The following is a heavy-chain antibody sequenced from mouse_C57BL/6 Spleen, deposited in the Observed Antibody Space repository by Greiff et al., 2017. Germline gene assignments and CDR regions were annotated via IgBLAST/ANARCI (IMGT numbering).Heavy chain of an antibody. V-gene: IGHV5-12*01. CDR2: ISNGGGST. CDR3: ARWHYGSSYDYAMDY. D-gene: IGHD1-1*01. J-gene: IGHJ4*01. Sequence: EVQLVEPGGGLVQPGGSLKLSCAASGFTFSDYYMHWVRQTPEKRLEWVAYISNGGGSTYYPATVKGRFTISRDNAKNTLYLQMSRLKSEDTAMYYCARWHYGSSYDYAMDYWGQGTSVTGSS. CDR1: GFTFSDYY.